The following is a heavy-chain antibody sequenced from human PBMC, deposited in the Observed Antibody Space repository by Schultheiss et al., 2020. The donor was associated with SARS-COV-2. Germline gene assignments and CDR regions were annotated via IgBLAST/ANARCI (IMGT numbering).Heavy chain of an antibody. CDR2: INHSGST. CDR1: GGSISSSNW. J-gene: IGHJ6*02. V-gene: IGHV4-4*02. Sequence: SETLSLTCAVSGGSISSSNWWSWVRQPPGKGLEWIGEINHSGSTNYNPSLKSRVTISVDTSKNQFSLKLSSVTAADTAVYYCARPQWLDYYYYYGMDVWGQGTTVTVSS. D-gene: IGHD6-19*01. CDR3: ARPQWLDYYYYYGMDV.